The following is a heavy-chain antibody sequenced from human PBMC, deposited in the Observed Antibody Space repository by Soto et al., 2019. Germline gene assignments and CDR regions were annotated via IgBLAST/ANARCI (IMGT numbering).Heavy chain of an antibody. J-gene: IGHJ4*02. D-gene: IGHD5-18*01. CDR2: ISGSGGST. Sequence: GGSLRLSCAASGFTFSSYAMSWVRQAPGKGLEWVSAISGSGGSTYYADSVKGRFTISRDNSKNTLYLQMNSLRAEDTAVYYCATDPTAMVLYFDYWGQGTLVTVSS. V-gene: IGHV3-23*01. CDR3: ATDPTAMVLYFDY. CDR1: GFTFSSYA.